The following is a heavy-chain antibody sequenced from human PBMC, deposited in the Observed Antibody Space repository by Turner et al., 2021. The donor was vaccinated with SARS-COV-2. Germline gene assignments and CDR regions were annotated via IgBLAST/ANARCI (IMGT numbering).Heavy chain of an antibody. Sequence: QLQLQESGPGLARPSETLSLTCTVSGGSISSSSYYWGWIRQPPGKGLEWIGSIYYSGSTCYNPSLKSRVTISVDTSKNQFSLKLSSVTAADTAVDYCARHPYNYDSSGLYWYFDLWGRGTLVTVSS. CDR3: ARHPYNYDSSGLYWYFDL. CDR1: GGSISSSSYY. J-gene: IGHJ2*01. V-gene: IGHV4-39*01. D-gene: IGHD3-22*01. CDR2: IYYSGST.